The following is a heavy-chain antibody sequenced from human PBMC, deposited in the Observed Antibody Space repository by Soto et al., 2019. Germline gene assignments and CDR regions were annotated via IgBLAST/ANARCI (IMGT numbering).Heavy chain of an antibody. CDR1: GGSISSGNYY. D-gene: IGHD1-26*01. CDR3: ARDQGDGYYKAGFDY. CDR2: VFYSGRT. V-gene: IGHV4-31*03. Sequence: QVQLQESGPGLVKPSQTLSLTCTVFGGSISSGNYYWSWIRQHPGKGLEYIGNVFYSGRTLYNPSLKNRVIISLDTSKNQFSLQLNSVTAADTAVYYCARDQGDGYYKAGFDYWGQGTLVTVSS. J-gene: IGHJ4*02.